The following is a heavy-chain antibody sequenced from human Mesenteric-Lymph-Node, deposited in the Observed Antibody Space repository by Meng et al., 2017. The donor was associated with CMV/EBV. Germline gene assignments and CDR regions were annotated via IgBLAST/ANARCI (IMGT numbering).Heavy chain of an antibody. Sequence: GGSLRLSCTASGFTFGDYAMSWVRQAPGKGLEWVGFIRSKAYGGTTEYAASVKGRFTISRDDSKSIAYLQMNSLKTEDTAVYYCTTVWSYYAQRSWGQGTLVTVSS. D-gene: IGHD1-26*01. CDR1: GFTFGDYA. V-gene: IGHV3-49*04. CDR2: IRSKAYGGTT. CDR3: TTVWSYYAQRS. J-gene: IGHJ5*02.